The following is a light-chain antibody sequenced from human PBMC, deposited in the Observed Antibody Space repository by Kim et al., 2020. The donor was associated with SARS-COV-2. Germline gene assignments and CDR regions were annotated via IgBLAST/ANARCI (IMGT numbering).Light chain of an antibody. CDR1: HNIDTS. Sequence: PGESATVACKASHNIDTSLAWYQQTAGQAPRLLIYDAAVRAAGIPDKFSGSGSGNDFTLTIGSLAPEDFAIYYCQQRGSWPPALTFGGGTKVDIK. CDR2: DAA. CDR3: QQRGSWPPALT. J-gene: IGKJ4*01. V-gene: IGKV3D-20*02.